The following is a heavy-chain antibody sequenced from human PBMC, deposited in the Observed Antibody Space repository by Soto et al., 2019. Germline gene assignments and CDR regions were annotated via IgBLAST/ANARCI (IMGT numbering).Heavy chain of an antibody. Sequence: PSETLSLTCAVYGGSFSGYYWSWIRQPPGKGLEWIGEINHSGSTNYNPSLKSRVTISVDTSKNQFSLKLSSVTAADTAVYYCARVAAAARGPLDYWGQGTLVTVSS. J-gene: IGHJ4*02. CDR3: ARVAAAARGPLDY. CDR1: GGSFSGYY. CDR2: INHSGST. V-gene: IGHV4-34*01. D-gene: IGHD6-13*01.